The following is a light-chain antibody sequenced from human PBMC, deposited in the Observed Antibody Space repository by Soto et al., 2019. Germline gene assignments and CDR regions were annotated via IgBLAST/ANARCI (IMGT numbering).Light chain of an antibody. CDR1: QAIRND. J-gene: IGKJ1*01. Sequence: AIQMTQSPSSLSASVGDRVIITCRASQAIRNDLGWYQQKPGKAPKLLIYTASTLQSGVPSRFSGSGSGADFTLTIRSLQPEDSATYYCLHDYSYPRTFGQETKVEIK. CDR3: LHDYSYPRT. CDR2: TAS. V-gene: IGKV1-6*01.